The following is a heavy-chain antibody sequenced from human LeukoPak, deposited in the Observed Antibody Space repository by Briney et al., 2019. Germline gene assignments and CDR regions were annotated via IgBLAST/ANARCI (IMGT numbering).Heavy chain of an antibody. CDR2: ISSSGSTI. Sequence: GGSLRLSCAASGFTFSSYEMNWVRQAPGKGLEWVSYISSSGSTIYYADSVKGRFTISRDNAKNSLYLQMNSLRAEDTAVYYCAELGITMSGGVWGKGTTVTISS. J-gene: IGHJ6*04. V-gene: IGHV3-48*03. D-gene: IGHD3-10*02. CDR3: AELGITMSGGV. CDR1: GFTFSSYE.